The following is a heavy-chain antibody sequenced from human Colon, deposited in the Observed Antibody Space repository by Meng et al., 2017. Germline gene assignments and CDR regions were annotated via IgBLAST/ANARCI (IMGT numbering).Heavy chain of an antibody. D-gene: IGHD4-23*01. CDR1: GASVSVNSY. V-gene: IGHV4-4*03. CDR2: IDHRGSA. CDR3: ARHGGYYQDF. Sequence: QVPSQGAGPGTVQPPESLSLPFSFSGASVSVNSYWSWVRQPPGRGLEWIGQIDHRGSAYYRPSLNSRVTMSLDKSRNQFSLRLTSVTAADTAVYYCARHGGYYQDFWGQGTLVTVSS. J-gene: IGHJ4*02.